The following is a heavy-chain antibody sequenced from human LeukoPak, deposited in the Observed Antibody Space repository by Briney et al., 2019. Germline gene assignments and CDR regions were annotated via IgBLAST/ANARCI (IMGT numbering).Heavy chain of an antibody. Sequence: SETLSLTCAVYGGSFSGYYWSWIRQPPGKGLEWIREINHSGSTNYNPSHKSRVTISVDTSKNQFSLKLSSVTAADTAVYYCARGNIVVVPAAHRENWFDPWGQGTLVTVSS. V-gene: IGHV4-34*01. CDR3: ARGNIVVVPAAHRENWFDP. D-gene: IGHD2-2*01. CDR2: INHSGST. J-gene: IGHJ5*02. CDR1: GGSFSGYY.